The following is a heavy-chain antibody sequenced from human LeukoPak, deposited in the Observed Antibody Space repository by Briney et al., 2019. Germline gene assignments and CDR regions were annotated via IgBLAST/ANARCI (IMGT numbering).Heavy chain of an antibody. D-gene: IGHD2-15*01. CDR1: GYTFTGYY. CDR3: ARGDTVVLIGPTEYYFDY. CDR2: INPNTDDT. Sequence: ASVKVSCKASGYTFTGYYMHWVRQAPGQGLGWMGWINPNTDDTKYAQKFQDKATLTRDTSISTVYMDLHSLTSDDTAVYYCARGDTVVLIGPTEYYFDYWGQGTLVTVSS. J-gene: IGHJ4*02. V-gene: IGHV1-2*02.